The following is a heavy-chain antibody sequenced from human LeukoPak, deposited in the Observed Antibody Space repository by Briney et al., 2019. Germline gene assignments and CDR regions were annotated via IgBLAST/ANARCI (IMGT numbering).Heavy chain of an antibody. CDR3: ARGSQKGGPFGELCGTLDY. CDR1: GFTVSSNY. CDR2: IYSGGST. J-gene: IGHJ4*02. V-gene: IGHV3-66*01. Sequence: GGSLRLSCAASGFTVSSNYMSWVRQAPGKGLEWVSVIYSGGSTYYADSVKGRFTIPRDNSKNTLYLQMNSLRAEDTAVYYCARGSQKGGPFGELCGTLDYWGQGTLVTVSS. D-gene: IGHD3-10*01.